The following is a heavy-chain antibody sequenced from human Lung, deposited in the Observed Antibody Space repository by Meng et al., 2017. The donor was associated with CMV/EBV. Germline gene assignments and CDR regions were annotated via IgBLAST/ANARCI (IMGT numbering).Heavy chain of an antibody. CDR3: ARDRVPAAFRDYGMDV. CDR1: GYTFTGYY. CDR2: INPNSGGT. D-gene: IGHD2-2*01. V-gene: IGHV1-2*02. Sequence: ASVXVSXKASGYTFTGYYMHWVRQAPGQGLEWMGWINPNSGGTNYAQKFQGRVTMTRDTSISTAYMELSRLRSDDTAVYYCARDRVPAAFRDYGMDVWGQGXTVTVSS. J-gene: IGHJ6*02.